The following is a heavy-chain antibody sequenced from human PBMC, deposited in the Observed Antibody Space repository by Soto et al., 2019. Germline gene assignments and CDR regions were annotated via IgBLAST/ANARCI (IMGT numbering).Heavy chain of an antibody. CDR2: INIVGGNT. CDR3: TKNYYFDS. Sequence: VQLLESGGGLVQPGGSLRLSCPASGFTFSNYAMSWVRQAPGKALEWVSSINIVGGNTNYADSVRGRFPMSRDDSKNTVFMQMNSLRAEDTAIYYCTKNYYFDSWGQGTLITVSS. CDR1: GFTFSNYA. J-gene: IGHJ4*02. V-gene: IGHV3-23*01.